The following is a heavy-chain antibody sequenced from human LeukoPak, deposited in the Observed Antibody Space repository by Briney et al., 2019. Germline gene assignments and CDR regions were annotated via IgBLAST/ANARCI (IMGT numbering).Heavy chain of an antibody. CDR2: INHSGST. V-gene: IGHV4-34*01. D-gene: IGHD5-18*01. CDR1: GGSFSGYY. Sequence: SETLSLTCAVYGGSFSGYYWSWIRQPPGKGLEWIGEINHSGSTNYNPSLKSRVTISVDTSKNQFSLKPSSVTAADTAVYYCARDQGNRGYSYGLQEGFDYWGQGTLVTVSS. J-gene: IGHJ4*02. CDR3: ARDQGNRGYSYGLQEGFDY.